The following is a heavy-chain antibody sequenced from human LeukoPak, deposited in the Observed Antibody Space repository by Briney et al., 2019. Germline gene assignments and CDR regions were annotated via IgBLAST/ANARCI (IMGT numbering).Heavy chain of an antibody. D-gene: IGHD3-10*01. Sequence: SETLSLTCTVSGGSISRYYWSWIRQPPGKGLEWIGYISYSGSTNFNPSLKSRVTISVDTSKNQFSLHLTSVTAADTAVYYCARVENYGSGSSEYWFDPWGQGTLVTVSS. CDR2: ISYSGST. V-gene: IGHV4-59*01. CDR1: GGSISRYY. J-gene: IGHJ5*02. CDR3: ARVENYGSGSSEYWFDP.